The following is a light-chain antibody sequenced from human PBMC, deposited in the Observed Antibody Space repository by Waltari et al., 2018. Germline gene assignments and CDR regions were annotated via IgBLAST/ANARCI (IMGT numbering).Light chain of an antibody. J-gene: IGLJ3*02. CDR1: VLADKY. CDR3: QTADDTGDYVL. Sequence: SSDLTQTPSISVSPGQTAIITCSGDVLADKYIYWFQKKSGQAPVAVLRRNTGRPPETPARFSGSDSRTTATLTIIGVQPEDEADYYCQTADDTGDYVLFGGGTKLTVL. CDR2: RNT. V-gene: IGLV3-25*03.